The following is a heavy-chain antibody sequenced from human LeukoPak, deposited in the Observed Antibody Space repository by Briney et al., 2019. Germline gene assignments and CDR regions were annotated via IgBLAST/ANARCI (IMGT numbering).Heavy chain of an antibody. CDR1: GFTFSSYS. Sequence: GGSLRLSCAASGFTFSSYSMNWVRQAPGEGLEWVSSISTRSSYIYYADSVKGRFTIFRDNSENSLYLQMNSLRAEDTAVYYCARDAILTGYPKVPYFDYWGQGTLVTVSS. J-gene: IGHJ4*02. D-gene: IGHD3-9*01. V-gene: IGHV3-21*01. CDR3: ARDAILTGYPKVPYFDY. CDR2: ISTRSSYI.